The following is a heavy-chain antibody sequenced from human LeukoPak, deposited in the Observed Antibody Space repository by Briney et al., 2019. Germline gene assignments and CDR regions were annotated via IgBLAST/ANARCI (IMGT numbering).Heavy chain of an antibody. J-gene: IGHJ5*02. V-gene: IGHV4-59*01. CDR1: GGSISSYY. Sequence: PSETLSLTCTVSGGSISSYYWSWIRQPPGKGLEWIGYIYYSGSTNYNPSLKSRVTISVDTSKNQFSLKLSSVTAADTAVYYCARDGEDNWFDPWGQGTLVTVSS. CDR3: ARDGEDNWFDP. CDR2: IYYSGST. D-gene: IGHD7-27*01.